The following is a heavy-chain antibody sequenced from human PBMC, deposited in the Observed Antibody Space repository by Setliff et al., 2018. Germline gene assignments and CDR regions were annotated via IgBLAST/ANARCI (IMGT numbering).Heavy chain of an antibody. V-gene: IGHV1-24*01. CDR3: ATGGTYGSGSSYDY. J-gene: IGHJ4*02. CDR1: GYTLTELS. D-gene: IGHD3-10*01. CDR2: FDPEDGET. Sequence: ASVKVSCKVSGYTLTELSMHWVRQAPGKGLEWMGGFDPEDGETIYAQKFQGRVTMTEDTSTDTACMELSSLRSEDTAVYYCATGGTYGSGSSYDYWGQGTLVTVSS.